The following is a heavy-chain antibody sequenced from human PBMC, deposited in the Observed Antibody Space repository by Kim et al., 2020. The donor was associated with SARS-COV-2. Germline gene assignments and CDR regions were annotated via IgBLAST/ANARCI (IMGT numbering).Heavy chain of an antibody. J-gene: IGHJ4*02. Sequence: GGSLRLSCAASGFTFSTYWMHWVRQAPGKGLLWVSRINTDGSSSYYADSVKGRFTISRDNAKNTVYLQMNSLRAEDTAVYYCAGSSGDLDYWGQGTLVTVSS. D-gene: IGHD6-19*01. CDR1: GFTFSTYW. CDR3: AGSSGDLDY. V-gene: IGHV3-74*01. CDR2: INTDGSSS.